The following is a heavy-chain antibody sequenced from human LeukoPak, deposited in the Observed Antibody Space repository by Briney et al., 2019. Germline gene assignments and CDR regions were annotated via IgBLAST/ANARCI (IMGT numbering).Heavy chain of an antibody. J-gene: IGHJ4*02. D-gene: IGHD5-12*01. Sequence: GGSLRLSCAASGFTSTKYAMNWVRQAPGEGLEWVSVLIGSSGSTDYADSVKGRFTMSRDISKNTLFLQMNSLRAEDTAIYYCAKGAYDYIEIAYFDSWGQGTLVTVSS. CDR2: LIGSSGST. V-gene: IGHV3-23*01. CDR1: GFTSTKYA. CDR3: AKGAYDYIEIAYFDS.